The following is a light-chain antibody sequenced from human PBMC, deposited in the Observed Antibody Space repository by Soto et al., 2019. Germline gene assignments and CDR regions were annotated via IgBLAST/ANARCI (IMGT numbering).Light chain of an antibody. CDR3: QQYYDLPLT. J-gene: IGKJ4*01. Sequence: DIQMTQSPSSLSASVGDRVTFTCQASQGISYRLNWNQQKPGKAPNLLICDASNLETGVPSRFSGSGSGTDFTLTISGLQPEDIATYYCQQYYDLPLTFGGGTRVEIK. V-gene: IGKV1-33*01. CDR1: QGISYR. CDR2: DAS.